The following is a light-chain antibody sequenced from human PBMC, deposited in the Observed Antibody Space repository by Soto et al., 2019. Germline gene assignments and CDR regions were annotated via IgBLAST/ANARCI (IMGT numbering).Light chain of an antibody. Sequence: DIQMTQSPSTLSASVGDRVTITCRASQSISSWLAWYQQKPGKAPKLLIYKASSLESGVPSRFSGSGSGTEFTLPISHLQPDYFSTYYCQQYNSFPTFGQGTKVEIK. CDR2: KAS. CDR3: QQYNSFPT. CDR1: QSISSW. V-gene: IGKV1-5*03. J-gene: IGKJ1*01.